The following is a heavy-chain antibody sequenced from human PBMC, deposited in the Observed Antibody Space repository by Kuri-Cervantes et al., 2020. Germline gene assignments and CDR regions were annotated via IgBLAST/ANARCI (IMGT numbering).Heavy chain of an antibody. V-gene: IGHV3-48*02. D-gene: IGHD1-26*01. CDR1: GFTFSNAW. CDR3: ARDHKWAFDY. Sequence: GGSLRLSCAASGFTFSNAWMSWVRQAPGKGLEWISYINPVSGAKYYADSVKGRFTISRDDAKNSLDLQMSSLADEDTAVYYCARDHKWAFDYWGQGILVTVSS. CDR2: INPVSGAK. J-gene: IGHJ4*02.